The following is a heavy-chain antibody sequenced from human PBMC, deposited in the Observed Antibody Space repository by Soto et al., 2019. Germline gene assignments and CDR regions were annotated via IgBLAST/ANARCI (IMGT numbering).Heavy chain of an antibody. CDR2: ISSSSSII. Sequence: EVQLVESGGGLVQSGGSLRLSCAASGFTFSSYNMNWVRQAPGKGLEWVSHISSSSSIIYYADSVKGRFTISRDNAKNSLYLQMNSLRAEDTAVYYCAREPCSSADCYFDYWGQGTLVTVSS. J-gene: IGHJ4*02. CDR3: AREPCSSADCYFDY. CDR1: GFTFSSYN. D-gene: IGHD2-2*01. V-gene: IGHV3-48*01.